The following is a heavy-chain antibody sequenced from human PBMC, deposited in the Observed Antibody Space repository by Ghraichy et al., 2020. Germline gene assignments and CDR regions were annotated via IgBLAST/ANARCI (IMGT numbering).Heavy chain of an antibody. CDR2: IYTSGST. J-gene: IGHJ3*02. Sequence: SETLSLTCTVSGGSISSYYWSWIRQPPGKGLEWIGYIYTSGSTNYNPSLKSRVTISVDTSKNQFSLKLSSVTAADTAVYYCARHKGMLRDYYDSSGYYFDAFDIWGQGTKVTVSS. CDR3: ARHKGMLRDYYDSSGYYFDAFDI. CDR1: GGSISSYY. D-gene: IGHD3-22*01. V-gene: IGHV4-4*09.